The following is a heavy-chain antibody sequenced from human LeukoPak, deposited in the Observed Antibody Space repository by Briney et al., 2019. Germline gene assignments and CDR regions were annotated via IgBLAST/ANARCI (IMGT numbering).Heavy chain of an antibody. Sequence: GGSLRLSCAASGFTFSDHYMSWIRQAPGKGLEWVSYISHTGTTMYYADSVKGRFTISRDNSKNTLYLQMNSLRAEDTAVYYCASRRDGYNRGGQGTLVTVSS. J-gene: IGHJ4*02. V-gene: IGHV3-11*04. D-gene: IGHD5-24*01. CDR1: GFTFSDHY. CDR3: ASRRDGYNR. CDR2: ISHTGTTM.